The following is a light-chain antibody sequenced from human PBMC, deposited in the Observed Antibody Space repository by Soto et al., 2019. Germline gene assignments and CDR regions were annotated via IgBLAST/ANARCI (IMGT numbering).Light chain of an antibody. CDR1: QSISSY. CDR2: AAS. J-gene: IGKJ2*01. Sequence: DIQMTQSPSSLSASVGDRVTITCRASQSISSYLNWYQQIPGKAPKLLIYAASSLQSGVPSRFSGSGSGTEFTLTISSLQPEDFATYYCQQSYSTPYTFGQGTKLEIK. CDR3: QQSYSTPYT. V-gene: IGKV1-39*01.